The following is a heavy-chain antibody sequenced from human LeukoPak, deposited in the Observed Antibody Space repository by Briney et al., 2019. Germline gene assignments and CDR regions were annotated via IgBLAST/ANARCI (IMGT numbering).Heavy chain of an antibody. J-gene: IGHJ5*02. CDR3: ARGTLAARPWWFDP. D-gene: IGHD6-6*01. Sequence: GESLKISCKGSGYSFTSYWINWVRQMPGKGLEWMGRIDPSDSYTDYSPSFQGHVTISVDKSISTAYLQWGSLEASDTAMYYCARGTLAARPWWFDPWGQGTLVTVSS. CDR2: IDPSDSYT. V-gene: IGHV5-10-1*01. CDR1: GYSFTSYW.